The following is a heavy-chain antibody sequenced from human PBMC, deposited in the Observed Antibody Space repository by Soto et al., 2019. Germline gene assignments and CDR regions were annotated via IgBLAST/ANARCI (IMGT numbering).Heavy chain of an antibody. V-gene: IGHV3-23*01. Sequence: EVQLLESGGGLVQPGGSLRLSCTASGFTFSRHAMTWVRQAPGKGLEWVSGLSDSGGSIYYADSVKGRFTISRDNSMNTLYLQMNTLRAEDTAVYYCAKVSSSWYAGFFDLWGQGPWSPSPQ. D-gene: IGHD6-13*01. J-gene: IGHJ4*02. CDR3: AKVSSSWYAGFFDL. CDR2: LSDSGGSI. CDR1: GFTFSRHA.